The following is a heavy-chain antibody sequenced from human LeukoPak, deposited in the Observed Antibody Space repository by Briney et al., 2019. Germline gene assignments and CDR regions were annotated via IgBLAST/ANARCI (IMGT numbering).Heavy chain of an antibody. CDR3: AKPGIAVAGTSPNYFDY. V-gene: IGHV3-74*01. CDR1: GFTFSSYW. D-gene: IGHD6-19*01. Sequence: GGSLRLSCAASGFTFSSYWMHWVRQAPGKGLVWVSRINSDGSSTSYADSVRGRFTISRDNSKNTLYLQMNSLRAEDTAVYYCAKPGIAVAGTSPNYFDYWGQGTLVTVSS. J-gene: IGHJ4*02. CDR2: INSDGSST.